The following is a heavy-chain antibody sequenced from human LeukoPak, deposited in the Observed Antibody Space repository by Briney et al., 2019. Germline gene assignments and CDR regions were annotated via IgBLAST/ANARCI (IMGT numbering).Heavy chain of an antibody. CDR2: IYYSGST. V-gene: IGHV4-59*08. D-gene: IGHD5-18*01. CDR3: ARLVRGYSYGYDYYGMDV. CDR1: GGSISSYY. Sequence: PSETLSLTCAVYGGSISSYYWSWIRQPPGKGLEWIGYIYYSGSTNYNPSLKSRVTISVDTSKNQLSLKLSSVTAADTAVYYCARLVRGYSYGYDYYGMDVWGQGTTVTVSS. J-gene: IGHJ6*02.